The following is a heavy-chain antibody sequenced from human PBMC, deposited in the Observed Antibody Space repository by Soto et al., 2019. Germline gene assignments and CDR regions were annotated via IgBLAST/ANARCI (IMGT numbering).Heavy chain of an antibody. J-gene: IGHJ6*03. CDR2: IKSKTDGGTT. CDR3: TTDHGCSSTSCYPSYYYYYYMDV. V-gene: IGHV3-15*01. Sequence: PGGSLRLSCAASGFTFSNAWMSWVRQAPGKGLEWVGRIKSKTDGGTTDYAAPVKGRFTISRDDSKNTLYLQMNSLKTKDTAVYYCTTDHGCSSTSCYPSYYYYYYMDVWGKGTTVTVSS. CDR1: GFTFSNAW. D-gene: IGHD2-2*01.